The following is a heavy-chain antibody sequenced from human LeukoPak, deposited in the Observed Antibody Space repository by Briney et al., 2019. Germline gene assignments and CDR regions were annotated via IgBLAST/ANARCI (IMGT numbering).Heavy chain of an antibody. V-gene: IGHV3-33*01. Sequence: GGSLRLSCAASGFTFSSYGMHWVRQAPGKGLEWVAVIWYDGSNKYYADSVKGRFTISRDNSKNTLYLQMNSLRAEDTAVYYCARDMPYYDPPSGMDVWGQGTTVTVSS. CDR3: ARDMPYYDPPSGMDV. D-gene: IGHD3-22*01. CDR1: GFTFSSYG. CDR2: IWYDGSNK. J-gene: IGHJ6*02.